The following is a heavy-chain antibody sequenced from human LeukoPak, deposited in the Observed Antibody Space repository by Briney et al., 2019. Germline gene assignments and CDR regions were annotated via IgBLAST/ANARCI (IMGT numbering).Heavy chain of an antibody. J-gene: IGHJ4*02. CDR2: IYYSGSP. D-gene: IGHD1-26*01. V-gene: IGHV4-39*02. Sequence: SETLSLTCTVSGGSLSSSSYYWGWIRQPPGRGVEWIWSIYYSGSPYYNPSLKSRVTISVDTSKNKFYLKLSSVTAADTAVYYCARDRGSYEPFDYWGQGTLVTVSS. CDR3: ARDRGSYEPFDY. CDR1: GGSLSSSSYY.